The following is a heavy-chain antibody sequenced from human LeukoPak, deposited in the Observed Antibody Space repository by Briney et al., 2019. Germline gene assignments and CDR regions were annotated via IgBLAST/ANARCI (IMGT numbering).Heavy chain of an antibody. CDR3: AALGYYYDSSGYYTY. J-gene: IGHJ4*02. V-gene: IGHV1-69*13. D-gene: IGHD3-22*01. CDR1: GGTFSSYA. Sequence: GASVKVSCKASGGTFSSYAISWVRQAPGQGLEWMGGIIPIFGTANYAQKFQGRVTITADESTSTAYMELSSLRSEDTAVYYCAALGYYYDSSGYYTYWGQGTLVTVSS. CDR2: IIPIFGTA.